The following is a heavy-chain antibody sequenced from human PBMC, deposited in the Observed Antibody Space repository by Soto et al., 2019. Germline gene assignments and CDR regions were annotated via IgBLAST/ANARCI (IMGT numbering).Heavy chain of an antibody. V-gene: IGHV3-74*01. D-gene: IGHD2-2*01. CDR1: GFTFSSYW. Sequence: PGGSLRLSCAASGFTFSSYWMHWVLQAPWKGLVWVSRINSDGSSTSYADSVKGRFTISRDNAKNTLYLQMNSLRAEDTAVYYCASSVVPAAMHYYYGMDVWGQGTTVTVSS. CDR2: INSDGSST. CDR3: ASSVVPAAMHYYYGMDV. J-gene: IGHJ6*02.